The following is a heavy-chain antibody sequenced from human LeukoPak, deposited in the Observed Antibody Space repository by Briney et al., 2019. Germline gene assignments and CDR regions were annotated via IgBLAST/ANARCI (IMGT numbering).Heavy chain of an antibody. V-gene: IGHV4-59*01. Sequence: SETLSLTCTVSGGSISSYYWSWIRQPPGKGLEWIGYIYYSGSTNYNPSLKSRVTISVDTSKNQFSLKLSSVTAAGTAVYYCAGTNDFWSGYPLGYWGQGTLVTVSS. CDR1: GGSISSYY. D-gene: IGHD3-3*01. CDR2: IYYSGST. J-gene: IGHJ4*02. CDR3: AGTNDFWSGYPLGY.